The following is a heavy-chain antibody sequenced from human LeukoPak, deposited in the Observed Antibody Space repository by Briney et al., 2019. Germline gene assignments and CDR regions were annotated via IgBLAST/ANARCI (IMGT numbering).Heavy chain of an antibody. V-gene: IGHV3-48*01. Sequence: QTGGSLRLSCAASGFTFSSYSMNWVRQAPGKGLEWVSHIGGSGANIYYADSVKGRFTISRDNAKNTLYLQMNSLRAEDTAIYYCARRFDIWGQGTMVTVSS. CDR2: IGGSGANI. CDR3: ARRFDI. J-gene: IGHJ3*02. D-gene: IGHD3-10*01. CDR1: GFTFSSYS.